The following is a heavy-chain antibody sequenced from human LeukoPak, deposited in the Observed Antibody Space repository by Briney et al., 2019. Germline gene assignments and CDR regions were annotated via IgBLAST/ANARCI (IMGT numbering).Heavy chain of an antibody. CDR2: ISYDGSNK. V-gene: IGHV3-30-3*01. Sequence: PGRSLRLYCAASGFTFSSYAMHWVRQAPGKGLEWVAVISYDGSNKYYADSVKGRFTISRDNSKNTLYLQMNSLRAEDTAVYYCARGSRDGYNYSAFDIWGQGTMVTVSS. CDR3: ARGSRDGYNYSAFDI. CDR1: GFTFSSYA. D-gene: IGHD5-24*01. J-gene: IGHJ3*02.